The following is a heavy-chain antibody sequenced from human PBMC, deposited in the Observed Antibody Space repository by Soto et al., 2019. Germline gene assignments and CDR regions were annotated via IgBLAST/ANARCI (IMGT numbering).Heavy chain of an antibody. D-gene: IGHD2-15*01. V-gene: IGHV3-23*01. Sequence: GGSLRLSCAASGFTFSSYAMSWVRQAPGKGLEWVSAISGSGGSTYYADSVKGRFTISRDNSKNTLYLQMNSLRAEDTAVYYCAKGQFSPIPRWWSSTDDAFDIWGQGTMVTVSS. CDR3: AKGQFSPIPRWWSSTDDAFDI. J-gene: IGHJ3*02. CDR2: ISGSGGST. CDR1: GFTFSSYA.